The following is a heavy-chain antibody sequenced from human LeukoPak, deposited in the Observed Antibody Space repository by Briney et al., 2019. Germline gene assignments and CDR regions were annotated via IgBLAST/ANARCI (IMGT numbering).Heavy chain of an antibody. CDR3: ARGAVGVVVVAATIDWFDP. D-gene: IGHD2-15*01. CDR2: ISAYNGNT. CDR1: GYTSTSYG. Sequence: ASVKVSCKASGYTSTSYGISWVRQAPGQGLEWMGWISAYNGNTNYAQKFQGRVTMTRDTSTSTVYMELSSLRSEDTAVYYCARGAVGVVVVAATIDWFDPWGQGTLVTVSS. J-gene: IGHJ5*02. V-gene: IGHV1-18*01.